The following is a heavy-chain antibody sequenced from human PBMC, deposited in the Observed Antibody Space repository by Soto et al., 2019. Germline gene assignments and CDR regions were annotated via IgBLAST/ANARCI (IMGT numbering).Heavy chain of an antibody. V-gene: IGHV1-18*01. CDR2: ISAYNGNT. D-gene: IGHD1-26*01. J-gene: IGHJ3*02. CDR3: ARDPGIVGATDAFDI. CDR1: GYTFTSYG. Sequence: ASVKVSCKASGYTFTSYGISWVRQAHGQGLEWMGWISAYNGNTNYAQKLQGRVTMTTDTSTSTAYMELRSLRSDDTAVYYCARDPGIVGATDAFDIWGQGTMVTVSS.